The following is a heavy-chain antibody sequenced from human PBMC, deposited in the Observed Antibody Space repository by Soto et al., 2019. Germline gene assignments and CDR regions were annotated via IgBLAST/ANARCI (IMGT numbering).Heavy chain of an antibody. CDR3: ARHRIEVVWRGFDF. D-gene: IGHD3-10*01. V-gene: IGHV4-39*01. J-gene: IGHJ4*02. Sequence: QLQLQESGPGLVKPSETLSLTCTVSTDSSSFTNSYWGWIRQPPGKGLQWVGSSSYNGGTFYNPSLKARVVISFDPSKKQSSLQVTSVTAADTSVYFCARHRIEVVWRGFDFWGQGSPVTVSS. CDR2: SSYNGGT. CDR1: TDSSSFTNSY.